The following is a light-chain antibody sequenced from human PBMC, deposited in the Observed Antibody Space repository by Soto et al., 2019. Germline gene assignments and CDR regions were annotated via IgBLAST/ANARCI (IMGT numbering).Light chain of an antibody. CDR2: AAS. CDR3: QKCKVAPFT. V-gene: IGKV1-27*01. J-gene: IGKJ4*01. CDR1: QDIVNF. Sequence: DIQMTQSPSSLSAFVGDRVTITCRASQDIVNFLALYQQKPGKVPKLLIYAASTLQSGVPSRFSGSGSGTDFTLTISSLQPEDVATYYCQKCKVAPFTFGGGTKV.